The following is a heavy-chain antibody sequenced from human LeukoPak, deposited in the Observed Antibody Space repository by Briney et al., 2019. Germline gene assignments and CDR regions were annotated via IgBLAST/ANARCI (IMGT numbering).Heavy chain of an antibody. CDR1: GFTVSNNY. V-gene: IGHV3-7*01. CDR3: ARVRGSSSPLDY. D-gene: IGHD6-13*01. Sequence: TGGSLRLSCAASGFTVSNNYMSWVRQAPGKGLEWVANIKQDGSEKFYVDSVKGRFTISRDNAKNSLYLQMNSLRAEDTAVYYCARVRGSSSPLDYWGQGTLVTVSS. J-gene: IGHJ4*02. CDR2: IKQDGSEK.